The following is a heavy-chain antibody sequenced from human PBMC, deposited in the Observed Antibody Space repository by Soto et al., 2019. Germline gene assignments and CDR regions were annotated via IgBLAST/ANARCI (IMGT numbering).Heavy chain of an antibody. CDR1: GYTFTSYG. CDR3: ARGHLMTTVTTELDY. D-gene: IGHD4-17*01. CDR2: INADNGNT. J-gene: IGHJ4*02. Sequence: ASVKVSCKASGYTFTSYGISWVRQAPGQGLEWMGWINADNGNTKYSQKLQGRVTITRDTSASTAYMELSSLRSEDTAVYYCARGHLMTTVTTELDYWGQGTLVTVSS. V-gene: IGHV1-18*01.